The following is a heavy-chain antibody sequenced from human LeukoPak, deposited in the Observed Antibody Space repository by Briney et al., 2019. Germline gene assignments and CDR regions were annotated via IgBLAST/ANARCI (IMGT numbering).Heavy chain of an antibody. CDR2: INHSGST. CDR3: ASGRSRAYRPGRPFDY. CDR1: GGSFSGYY. Sequence: PSETLSLTCAVYGGSFSGYYWSWIRQPPGKGLEWIGEINHSGSTNYNPSLKGRVTISVDTSKNQFSLKLSSVTAADTAVYHCASGRSRAYRPGRPFDYWGQGTLVTVSS. J-gene: IGHJ4*02. V-gene: IGHV4-34*01. D-gene: IGHD1-26*01.